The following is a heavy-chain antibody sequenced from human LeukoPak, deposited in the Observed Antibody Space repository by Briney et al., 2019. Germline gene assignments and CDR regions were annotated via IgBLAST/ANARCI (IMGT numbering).Heavy chain of an antibody. V-gene: IGHV4-38-2*02. J-gene: IGHJ4*02. CDR3: ARGAEYYAIWRGYAGYSDY. Sequence: PSETLSLTCTVSGYSISNGYYWGWIRQPPGKGLEWVGSIYHRGSTYYNPSLRSLVTISLDRPKKKFSLKLTSVTVADTAVYFCARGAEYYAIWRGYAGYSDYWGQGISVTVSS. D-gene: IGHD3-3*01. CDR2: IYHRGST. CDR1: GYSISNGYY.